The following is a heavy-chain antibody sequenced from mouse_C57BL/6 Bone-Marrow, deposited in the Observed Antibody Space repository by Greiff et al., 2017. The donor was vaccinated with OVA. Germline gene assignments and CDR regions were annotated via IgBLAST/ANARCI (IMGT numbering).Heavy chain of an antibody. Sequence: EVMLVESGGGLVQSGRSLRLSCATSGFTFSDFYMEWVRQAPGKGLEWIAASRNKANDYTTEYSASVKGRFIVSRDTSQSILYLQMNALRAEDTAIYYCARDALMVDYGSSYWYFGVWGTGTTVTVSS. D-gene: IGHD1-1*01. CDR3: ARDALMVDYGSSYWYFGV. CDR1: GFTFSDFY. V-gene: IGHV7-1*01. CDR2: SRNKANDYTT. J-gene: IGHJ1*03.